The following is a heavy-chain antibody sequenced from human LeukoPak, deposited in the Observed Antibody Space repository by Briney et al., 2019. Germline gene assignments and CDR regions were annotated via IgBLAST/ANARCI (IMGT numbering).Heavy chain of an antibody. Sequence: GGSLRLSCAASGFTFSSYEMNWVRQAPGKGMEWVSYISSSGSTIYYAESVKGRFTISRDNAKNSLYLQMNSLRAEDTAVYYCARGEYSSGWYGYWGQGTLVTVSS. D-gene: IGHD6-19*01. CDR1: GFTFSSYE. J-gene: IGHJ4*02. V-gene: IGHV3-48*03. CDR3: ARGEYSSGWYGY. CDR2: ISSSGSTI.